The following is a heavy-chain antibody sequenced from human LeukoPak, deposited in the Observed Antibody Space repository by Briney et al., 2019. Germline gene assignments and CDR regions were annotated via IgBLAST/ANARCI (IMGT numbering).Heavy chain of an antibody. CDR1: GGSLSSYY. CDR3: ARVSGGSSLAFDI. D-gene: IGHD2-15*01. CDR2: IYYSGST. Sequence: SETLSLTCTVSGGSLSSYYWSWIRQPPGKGLEWIGYIYYSGSTNYNPSLKNRVTISVDTSKNQFSLKLSSVTAADTAVYYCARVSGGSSLAFDIWGQGTMVTVSS. J-gene: IGHJ3*02. V-gene: IGHV4-59*12.